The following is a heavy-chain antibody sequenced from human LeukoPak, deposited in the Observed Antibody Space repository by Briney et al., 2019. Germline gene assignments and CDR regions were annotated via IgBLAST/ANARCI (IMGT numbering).Heavy chain of an antibody. D-gene: IGHD3-22*01. CDR1: GFTFSSYS. Sequence: GGSLRLSCAASGFTFSSYSMNWVRQAPGKGLEWVSSISSSSSYIYYADSVKGRFTISRDNAKNSLYLQMNSLKTEDTAVYYCTRPSFDSSVSGVVYWGQGTLVTVSS. V-gene: IGHV3-21*04. CDR3: TRPSFDSSVSGVVY. J-gene: IGHJ4*02. CDR2: ISSSSSYI.